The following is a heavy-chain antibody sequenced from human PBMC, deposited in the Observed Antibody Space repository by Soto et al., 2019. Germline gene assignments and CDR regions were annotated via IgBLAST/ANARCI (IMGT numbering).Heavy chain of an antibody. J-gene: IGHJ5*02. CDR3: ARGRVSYSRSNSFDP. CDR2: MNPDRGHT. Sequence: QVQLVQSGAEVKKPGASVKVSCKASGYTCTSYDINLVRQATGQGPAWMGGMNPDRGHTGYARKFRDRISLTGNTYITTAYMELTSLSSDATAIYYCARGRVSYSRSNSFDPWGRGTLVTVSS. D-gene: IGHD6-6*01. V-gene: IGHV1-8*01. CDR1: GYTCTSYD.